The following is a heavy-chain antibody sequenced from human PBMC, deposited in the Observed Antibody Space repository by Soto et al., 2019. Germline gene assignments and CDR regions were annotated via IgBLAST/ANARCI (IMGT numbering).Heavy chain of an antibody. V-gene: IGHV1-2*02. Sequence: ASVKVSCKASGYTFTGYYMHCVRQSPGQGLEWMGWINPNSGGTNYAQKFQGRVTMTRDTSISTAYMELSRLRSDDTAVYYCARGLRIAVAGKGGMDVWGQGTTVTVYS. D-gene: IGHD6-19*01. CDR2: INPNSGGT. CDR3: ARGLRIAVAGKGGMDV. J-gene: IGHJ6*02. CDR1: GYTFTGYY.